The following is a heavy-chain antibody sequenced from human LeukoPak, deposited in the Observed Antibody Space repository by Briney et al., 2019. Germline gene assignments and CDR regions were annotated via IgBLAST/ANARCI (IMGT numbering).Heavy chain of an antibody. V-gene: IGHV4-34*01. CDR3: ATDSSGWPYYLDY. CDR1: GGSFSGYY. D-gene: IGHD6-19*01. J-gene: IGHJ4*02. Sequence: SETLSLTCAVYGGSFSGYYWSWIRQPPGKGLEWIGEINHSGSTNYNPSLKSRVTISVDTSKNQFSLKLSSVTAADTAVYYCATDSSGWPYYLDYWGQGALVIVSS. CDR2: INHSGST.